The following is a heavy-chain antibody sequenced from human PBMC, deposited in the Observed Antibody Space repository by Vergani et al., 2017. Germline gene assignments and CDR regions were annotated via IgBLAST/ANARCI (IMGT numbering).Heavy chain of an antibody. CDR2: ITSSSSYI. V-gene: IGHV3-21*04. Sequence: EVQLVESGGGLVKPGGSLRLSCTASGFTFSSYSMHWVRQAPGKGLEWVSSITSSSSYIYYADSVKGRFTISRDNAKNSLYLQMNSLRADDTAVYYCTKGSRGYTGYFFDYWGQGTLATVSS. D-gene: IGHD5-12*01. CDR1: GFTFSSYS. J-gene: IGHJ4*02. CDR3: TKGSRGYTGYFFDY.